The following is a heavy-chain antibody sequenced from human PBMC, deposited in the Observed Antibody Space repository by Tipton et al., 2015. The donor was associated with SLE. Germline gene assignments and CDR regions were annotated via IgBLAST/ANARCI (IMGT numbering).Heavy chain of an antibody. D-gene: IGHD3-3*01. Sequence: TLSLTCTVSGYSISSGYYWGWIRQPPGKGLEWIGSIYHSGSTYYNPSLKSRVTISVDTSKNQFSLKLSSVTAADTAVYYCARARDYYDFWSGHGAFDIWGQGTMVTVSS. CDR3: ARARDYYDFWSGHGAFDI. CDR2: IYHSGST. J-gene: IGHJ3*02. V-gene: IGHV4-38-2*02. CDR1: GYSISSGYY.